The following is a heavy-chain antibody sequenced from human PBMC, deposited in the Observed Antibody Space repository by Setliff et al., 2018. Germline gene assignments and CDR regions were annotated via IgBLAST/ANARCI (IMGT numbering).Heavy chain of an antibody. J-gene: IGHJ3*02. CDR1: GYTFTSYG. V-gene: IGHV1-18*01. CDR2: ISAYNGNT. D-gene: IGHD1-26*01. Sequence: ASVKVSCKPSGYTFTSYGISWVRQAPGQGLEWMGWISAYNGNTNYAQKLQGRVTMTTDTSTSTAYMELRSLRSEDTAVYYCATNLNSGSLTPDAFDIWGQGTMVTVSS. CDR3: ATNLNSGSLTPDAFDI.